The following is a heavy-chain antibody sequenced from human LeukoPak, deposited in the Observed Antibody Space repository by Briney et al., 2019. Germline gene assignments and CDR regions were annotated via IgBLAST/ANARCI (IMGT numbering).Heavy chain of an antibody. CDR2: INPNSGGT. J-gene: IGHJ4*02. Sequence: PVASVKVSCKASGYTFTGYYMHWVRQAPGQGLEWMGWINPNSGGTNYAQKFQGRVTMTRDTSISTAYMELSRLRSDDTAVYYCARASPGIAVAGTVTSFDYWGQGTLVTVSS. D-gene: IGHD6-19*01. V-gene: IGHV1-2*02. CDR3: ARASPGIAVAGTVTSFDY. CDR1: GYTFTGYY.